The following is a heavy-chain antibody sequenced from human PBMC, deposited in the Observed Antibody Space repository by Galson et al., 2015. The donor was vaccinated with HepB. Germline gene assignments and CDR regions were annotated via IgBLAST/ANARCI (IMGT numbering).Heavy chain of an antibody. J-gene: IGHJ6*02. CDR2: ISWNGGRI. D-gene: IGHD6-6*01. Sequence: SLRLSCAASGFTFDDYAMRWARQAPGKGLGWVSGISWNGGRIAYGDSVKGRFTISRDNAKNSLYMQMNSLRAEDTALYYCAKDGPAVYSSSPSDYYYGMDVWGQGTTVTVSS. CDR3: AKDGPAVYSSSPSDYYYGMDV. CDR1: GFTFDDYA. V-gene: IGHV3-9*01.